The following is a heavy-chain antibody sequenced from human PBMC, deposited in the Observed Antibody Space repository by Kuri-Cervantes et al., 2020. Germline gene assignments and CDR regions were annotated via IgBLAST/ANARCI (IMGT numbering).Heavy chain of an antibody. V-gene: IGHV3-9*01. Sequence: SLKISCAASGFTFDDYAMHWVRQAPGKGLEWVSGISWNSGSIGYADSVKGRFTISRDSSKNTLYLQMNSLRAEDTAVYYCAKDFGATVTTIWYFDLWGRGTLVTVSS. CDR3: AKDFGATVTTIWYFDL. D-gene: IGHD4-17*01. J-gene: IGHJ2*01. CDR2: ISWNSGSI. CDR1: GFTFDDYA.